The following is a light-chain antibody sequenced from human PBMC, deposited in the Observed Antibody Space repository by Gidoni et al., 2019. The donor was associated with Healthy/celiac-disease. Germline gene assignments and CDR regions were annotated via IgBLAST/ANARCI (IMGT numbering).Light chain of an antibody. V-gene: IGKV1-5*03. CDR2: KAS. CDR1: QSISSW. CDR3: QQYNSYST. J-gene: IGKJ2*01. Sequence: DIQMTQSPSTLSASVGDRVTITCRASQSISSWLAWYQQKPGKAPKLLIYKASSLESGVPSRFSGSGSGTEFTLTISGLQPDAFATYYCQQYNSYSTFGQGTKLEIK.